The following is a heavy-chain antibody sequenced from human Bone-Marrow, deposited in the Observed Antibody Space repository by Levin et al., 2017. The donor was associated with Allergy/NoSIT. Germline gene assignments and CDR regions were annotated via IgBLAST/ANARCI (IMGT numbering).Heavy chain of an antibody. Sequence: PGGSLRLSCTASGFTFSTYSMNWVRQAPGKGLDWVSSITSSSSYIYYADSVKGRFTISRDNAKNSLYLQMNSLRVEDTAVYYCARGLDYSGLPWGQGTLVTVSS. V-gene: IGHV3-21*01. CDR2: ITSSSSYI. J-gene: IGHJ5*02. CDR3: ARGLDYSGLP. D-gene: IGHD5-12*01. CDR1: GFTFSTYS.